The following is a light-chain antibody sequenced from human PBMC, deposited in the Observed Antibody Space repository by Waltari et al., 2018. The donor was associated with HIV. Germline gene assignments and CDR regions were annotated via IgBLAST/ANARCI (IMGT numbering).Light chain of an antibody. CDR3: QQYDNSRWT. Sequence: ETILTQSPGTLSLSPGERATLSCRASQSVSSSHLAWYQQQPGQAPRLLVYDASTRATGIPDRFSGSGSGTDFILTINGLEPEDFAVYYCQQYDNSRWTFGQGTKVEIK. CDR1: QSVSSSH. V-gene: IGKV3-20*01. CDR2: DAS. J-gene: IGKJ1*01.